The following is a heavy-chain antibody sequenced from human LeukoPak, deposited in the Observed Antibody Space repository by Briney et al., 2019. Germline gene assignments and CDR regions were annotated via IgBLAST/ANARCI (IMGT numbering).Heavy chain of an antibody. CDR1: GFTFINYG. CDR2: IRASGDRT. D-gene: IGHD3-10*01. J-gene: IGHJ4*02. V-gene: IGHV3-23*01. Sequence: GGSLRLSCVVSGFTFINYGMSWVRQAPGKGLEWVSTIRASGDRTYYADSVKGRFTISRDNSKNTLYLQMNSLRAEDTAVYYCAYMRGLYYGIDYWGQGTLVTVSS. CDR3: AYMRGLYYGIDY.